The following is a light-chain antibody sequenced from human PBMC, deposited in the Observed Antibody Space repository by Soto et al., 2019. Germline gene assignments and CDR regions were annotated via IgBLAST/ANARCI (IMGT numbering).Light chain of an antibody. CDR2: AAS. J-gene: IGKJ2*01. V-gene: IGKV1-9*01. CDR1: QGISSY. CDR3: QQLNSYPLHA. Sequence: IQLTQSPSSLSASVGDRVTITCRASQGISSYLAWYQQKPGKAPKLLIYAASNLQSGIPSRFRGSGSGTDVTLTISSLQPEDFATYHCQQLNSYPLHAFGQGTKLEIK.